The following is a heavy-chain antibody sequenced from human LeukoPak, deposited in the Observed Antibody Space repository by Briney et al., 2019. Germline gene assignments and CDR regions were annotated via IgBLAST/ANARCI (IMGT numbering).Heavy chain of an antibody. CDR1: GFTFSGSA. CDR2: IRSKANSYAA. V-gene: IGHV3-73*01. CDR3: TRHGIAAAVISDY. Sequence: GGSLRLSCAASGFTFSGSAMHWVRQASGKGLEWVGRIRSKANSYAAAYAASLKGRFTISRDDSKNTAYLQMNSLKTEDTAVYYCTRHGIAAAVISDYWGQGTLVTVSS. J-gene: IGHJ4*02. D-gene: IGHD6-13*01.